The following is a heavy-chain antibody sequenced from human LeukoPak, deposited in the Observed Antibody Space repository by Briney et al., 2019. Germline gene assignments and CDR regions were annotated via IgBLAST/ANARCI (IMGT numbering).Heavy chain of an antibody. V-gene: IGHV3-11*04. CDR2: ISSSGSTI. Sequence: PGGSLRLSCAASGFTFSDYYMSWIRQAPGKGLEWVSYISSSGSTIYYADSVKGRFTISRDNAKNSLYLQMNSLRAEDTAVYYCARQRTHYSGSYYTYDGGYYFDYWGQGTLVTVSS. CDR1: GFTFSDYY. J-gene: IGHJ4*02. D-gene: IGHD1-26*01. CDR3: ARQRTHYSGSYYTYDGGYYFDY.